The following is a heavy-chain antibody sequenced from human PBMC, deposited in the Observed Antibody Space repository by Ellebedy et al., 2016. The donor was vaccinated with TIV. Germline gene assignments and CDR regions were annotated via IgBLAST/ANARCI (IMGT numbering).Heavy chain of an antibody. D-gene: IGHD5-18*01. V-gene: IGHV4-59*12. CDR2: IYHSGST. CDR3: ARAGRGYSYGYVDY. J-gene: IGHJ4*02. Sequence: MPGGSLRLSCTVSGGSISSDYWSWIRQPPGKGLEWIGGIYHSGSTNYNPSLKSRVTISVDKSKNQFSLKLSSVTAADTAAYYCARAGRGYSYGYVDYWGQGTLVTVSS. CDR1: GGSISSDY.